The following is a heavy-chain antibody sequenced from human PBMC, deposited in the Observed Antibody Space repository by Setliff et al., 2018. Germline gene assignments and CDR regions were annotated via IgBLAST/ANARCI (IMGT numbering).Heavy chain of an antibody. CDR2: INHSGST. D-gene: IGHD2-2*01. Sequence: KTSETLSLTCAVYSGSFSGYFWSWIRQPPGKGLEWIGVINHSGSTNYNPSLKSRVTISVDTSKNQFSLKLSSVTAADTAVYYCARGIGGYCSSMSCSNESWPWGQGTLVTVS. CDR3: ARGIGGYCSSMSCSNESWP. V-gene: IGHV4-34*01. CDR1: SGSFSGYF. J-gene: IGHJ5*02.